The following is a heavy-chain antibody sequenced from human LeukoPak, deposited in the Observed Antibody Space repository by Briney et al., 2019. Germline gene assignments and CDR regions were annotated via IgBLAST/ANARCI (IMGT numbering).Heavy chain of an antibody. D-gene: IGHD5-18*01. CDR2: INANSGGT. CDR3: ARARSRGYSYVY. CDR1: GYTFTGYY. V-gene: IGHV1-2*02. Sequence: GASVKVSCKASGYTFTGYYMHWVRQAPGQGLEWMGWINANSGGTNYAQKFQGRVTITADKSTSTAYMELSSLRSEDTAVYYCARARSRGYSYVYWGQGTLATVSS. J-gene: IGHJ4*02.